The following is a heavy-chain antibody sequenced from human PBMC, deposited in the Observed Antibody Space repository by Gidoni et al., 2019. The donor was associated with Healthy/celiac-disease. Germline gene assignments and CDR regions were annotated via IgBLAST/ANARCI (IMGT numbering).Heavy chain of an antibody. J-gene: IGHJ6*02. CDR1: GFTFSSYC. V-gene: IGHV3-30*18. D-gene: IGHD4-17*01. CDR2: ISYDGSNK. Sequence: QVQLVESGGGVVPLGRSLRRSCAAAGFTFSSYCLHWVCQAPGKGLEWVAVISYDGSNKYYADSVKGRFTISRDNSKNTLYLQMNSLRAEDTAVYYCAKDGGGSEDYEDYYYYGMDVWGQGTTVTVSS. CDR3: AKDGGGSEDYEDYYYYGMDV.